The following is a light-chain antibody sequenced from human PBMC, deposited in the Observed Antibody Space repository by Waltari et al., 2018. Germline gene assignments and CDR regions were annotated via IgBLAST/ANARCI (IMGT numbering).Light chain of an antibody. CDR1: QSVNNN. Sequence: EIVMTQSPATLSVSPGERATLSCRASQSVNNNLAWYQHKPGQAPRLLIYGASTRATGIPARFSGSGSGTEFTLTISSLQSEDFAIYYCQHHSTWPPTFGPGTRV. CDR2: GAS. J-gene: IGKJ1*01. V-gene: IGKV3-15*01. CDR3: QHHSTWPPT.